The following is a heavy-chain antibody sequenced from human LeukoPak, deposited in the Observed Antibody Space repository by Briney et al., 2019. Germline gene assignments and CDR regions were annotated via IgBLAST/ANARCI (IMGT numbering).Heavy chain of an antibody. D-gene: IGHD3-22*01. J-gene: IGHJ4*02. CDR1: GNSFTTYW. V-gene: IGHV5-51*01. Sequence: GESLKISCKGSGNSFTTYWIAWVRQMPGKGLEWMGIIYPGDSDTRYSPSFQGQVTISADKSISTAYLQWSSLRASDTAMYYCARQYDSSGYYEYYFDYWGQGTLVTVSS. CDR3: ARQYDSSGYYEYYFDY. CDR2: IYPGDSDT.